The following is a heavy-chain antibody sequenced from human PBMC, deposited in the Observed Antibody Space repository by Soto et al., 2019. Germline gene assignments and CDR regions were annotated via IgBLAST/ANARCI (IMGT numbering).Heavy chain of an antibody. V-gene: IGHV3-48*04. J-gene: IGHJ3*02. D-gene: IGHD6-13*01. CDR1: GFTFSSYW. CDR2: ISCSGKTL. CDR3: ARDRRIAAAGTSAFDI. Sequence: PGGSLRLSCAASGFTFSSYWMSWVRQGPGKGLELISYISCSGKTLYYVDSVKGRSTISRDNAKNSLYLQMNSLRAEDTAVYYCARDRRIAAAGTSAFDIWGQGTMVTVSS.